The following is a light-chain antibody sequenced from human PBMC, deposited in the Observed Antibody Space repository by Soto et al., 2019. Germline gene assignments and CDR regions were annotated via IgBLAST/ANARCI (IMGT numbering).Light chain of an antibody. Sequence: EIVLTQSPGTLSLSPGESATLSCRASQSVGRNYLAWFQHKPDQAPRLLIYDASNRATGVPDRFSGSGSGTDFTLSVTRLEPEDFAVYFCQVYGSSSKTFGQGTRVEIK. CDR2: DAS. J-gene: IGKJ1*01. CDR3: QVYGSSSKT. CDR1: QSVGRNY. V-gene: IGKV3-20*01.